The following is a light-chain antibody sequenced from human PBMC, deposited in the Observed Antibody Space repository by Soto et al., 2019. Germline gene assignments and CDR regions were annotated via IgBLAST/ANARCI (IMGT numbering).Light chain of an antibody. J-gene: IGKJ2*01. V-gene: IGKV3-20*01. CDR2: AAS. CDR1: QSVSSSY. Sequence: EIVLTQSPGTLSLSPGERATLSCRASQSVSSSYLAWYQQKPGQAPRLLIYAASSRATGIPDRFSGSGSGTDFTLTISRLEPEDFAVYYCQQYGISPNTFGQGTKLEIK. CDR3: QQYGISPNT.